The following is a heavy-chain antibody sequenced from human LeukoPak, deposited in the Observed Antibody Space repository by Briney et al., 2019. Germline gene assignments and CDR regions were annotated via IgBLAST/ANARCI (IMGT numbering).Heavy chain of an antibody. CDR3: ASQAAGKDYFDY. Sequence: ASVKVSCKASGYTFTRYYMHWVRQAPGQGLEWMGWINPNSGGTNYAQKFQGWVTMTRDTAISTAYMELSRLRSDDTAVYYCASQAAGKDYFDYWGQGTLVTVSS. CDR2: INPNSGGT. V-gene: IGHV1-2*04. J-gene: IGHJ4*02. CDR1: GYTFTRYY. D-gene: IGHD6-13*01.